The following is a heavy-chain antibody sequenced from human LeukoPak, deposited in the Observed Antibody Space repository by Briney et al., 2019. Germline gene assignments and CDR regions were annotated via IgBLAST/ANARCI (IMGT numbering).Heavy chain of an antibody. CDR1: GFTFTGHP. D-gene: IGHD6-13*01. CDR2: IGGRDDRT. CDR3: AKDSDYSSSWYSPIDTFDI. J-gene: IGHJ3*02. Sequence: PGGSLRLSCAASGFTFTGHPMTWLRQAPGKGLEWVSIIGGRDDRTNYADSVKGRFTISRDNSKNTLQLQMNSLRAEDTAVYFCAKDSDYSSSWYSPIDTFDIWGQGTMVTVSS. V-gene: IGHV3-23*01.